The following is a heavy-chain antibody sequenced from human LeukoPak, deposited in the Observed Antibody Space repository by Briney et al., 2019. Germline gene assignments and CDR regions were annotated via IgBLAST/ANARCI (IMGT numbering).Heavy chain of an antibody. CDR1: GYTFTGYY. CDR3: ARQYSSSWYYRDAFDI. J-gene: IGHJ3*02. Sequence: VASVKVSCKASGYTFTGYYMHWVRQAPGQGLEWMGWINPNSGGTNYAQKFQGRVTMTRDTSISTAYMELSRLRSDDTAVYYCARQYSSSWYYRDAFDIWGQGTMVTVSS. D-gene: IGHD6-13*01. V-gene: IGHV1-2*02. CDR2: INPNSGGT.